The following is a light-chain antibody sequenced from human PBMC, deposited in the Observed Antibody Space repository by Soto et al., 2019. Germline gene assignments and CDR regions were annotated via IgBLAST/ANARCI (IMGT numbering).Light chain of an antibody. CDR2: DAS. Sequence: IVLTQSPASLSLSPGERVTLSCRASQSVSSYLAWYQQKPGQPPRLLIYDASNRATGIPARFSGSGSGTEFTLSISSLQPDDFATYYCHQYNSYWTFGQGTKVE. J-gene: IGKJ1*01. CDR3: HQYNSYWT. CDR1: QSVSSY. V-gene: IGKV3-11*01.